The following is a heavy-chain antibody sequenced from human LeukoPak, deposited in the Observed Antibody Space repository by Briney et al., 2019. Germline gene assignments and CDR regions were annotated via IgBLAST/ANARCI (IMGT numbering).Heavy chain of an antibody. CDR3: AKMRMTTASSEDY. V-gene: IGHV3-30*18. J-gene: IGHJ4*02. CDR1: GFTFSSYG. Sequence: GGSLRLSCAASGFTFSSYGMHWVRQAPGKGLEWVAVISYDGSNKYYADSVKGRFTISRDNSKNTLYLQMNSLRAEDTAVYYCAKMRMTTASSEDYWGQGTLVTVSS. CDR2: ISYDGSNK. D-gene: IGHD4-11*01.